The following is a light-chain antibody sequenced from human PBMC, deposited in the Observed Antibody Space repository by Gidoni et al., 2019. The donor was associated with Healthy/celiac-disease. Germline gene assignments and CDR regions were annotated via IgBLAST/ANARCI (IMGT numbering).Light chain of an antibody. Sequence: SSVLTQPPSVSVAPGQTARITCGGNNIGSKSVHWYQQKPAQAPVLVVYDDSDRPSGIPERFSGSNSGNTANLTISRVEAGDEADYYCQVWDSSSDHLYVFGTGTKVTVL. V-gene: IGLV3-21*02. J-gene: IGLJ1*01. CDR1: NIGSKS. CDR3: QVWDSSSDHLYV. CDR2: DDS.